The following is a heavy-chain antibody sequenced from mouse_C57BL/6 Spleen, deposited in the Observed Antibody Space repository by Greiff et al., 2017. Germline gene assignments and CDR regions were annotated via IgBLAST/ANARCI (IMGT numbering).Heavy chain of an antibody. V-gene: IGHV5-4*01. D-gene: IGHD1-2*01. CDR1: GFTFSSYA. Sequence: EVKLMESGGGLVKPGGSLKLSCAASGFTFSSYAMSWVRQTPEKRLEWVATISDGGSYTYYPDNVKGRFTISRDNAKNNLYLQMSHLKSEDTAMYYCAREGITTAYYFDYWGQGTTLTVSS. J-gene: IGHJ2*01. CDR2: ISDGGSYT. CDR3: AREGITTAYYFDY.